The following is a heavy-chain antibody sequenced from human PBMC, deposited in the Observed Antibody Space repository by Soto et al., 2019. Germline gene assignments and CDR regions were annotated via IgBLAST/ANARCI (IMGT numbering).Heavy chain of an antibody. CDR2: IKQDGSEK. Sequence: GGSLRLSWAASGFTFSSYWMIWVRQAPGKGLEWVANIKQDGSEKYYVDSVKGRFTISRDNAKNSLYLQMNSLRAEDTAVYYCARVGLRAGYYMDVWGKGTTVTVSS. J-gene: IGHJ6*03. CDR1: GFTFSSYW. CDR3: ARVGLRAGYYMDV. V-gene: IGHV3-7*01. D-gene: IGHD4-17*01.